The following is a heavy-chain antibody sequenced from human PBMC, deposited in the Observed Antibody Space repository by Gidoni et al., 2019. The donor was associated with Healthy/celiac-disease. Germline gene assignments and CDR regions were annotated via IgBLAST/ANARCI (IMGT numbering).Heavy chain of an antibody. CDR2: INPSGGST. V-gene: IGHV1-46*03. D-gene: IGHD5-18*01. Sequence: QVQLVQSGAEVKKPGASVKVSCKASGYTFTSYYMPWVRQAPGQGLEWMGIINPSGGSTSYAQKFQGRVTMTRDTSTSTVYMELSSLRSEDTAVYYCARDLGYSYGQPYYYYYGMDVWGQGTTVTVSS. J-gene: IGHJ6*02. CDR1: GYTFTSYY. CDR3: ARDLGYSYGQPYYYYYGMDV.